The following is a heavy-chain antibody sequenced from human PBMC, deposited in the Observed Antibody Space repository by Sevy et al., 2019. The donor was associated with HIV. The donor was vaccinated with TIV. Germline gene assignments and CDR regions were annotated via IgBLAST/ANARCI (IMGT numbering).Heavy chain of an antibody. CDR3: ASSTLYGFYYFDY. J-gene: IGHJ4*02. V-gene: IGHV4-59*05. D-gene: IGHD3-10*01. CDR1: GGSISSYY. CDR2: IYYSGST. Sequence: SETLSLTCTVSGGSISSYYWSWIRQPAGKGLEWIGRIYYSGSTYYNPSLKSRVTISVDTSKNQFSLKLSSVTAADTAVYYCASSTLYGFYYFDYWGQGTLVTVSS.